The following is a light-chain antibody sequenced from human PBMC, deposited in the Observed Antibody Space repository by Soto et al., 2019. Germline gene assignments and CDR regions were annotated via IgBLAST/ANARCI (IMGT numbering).Light chain of an antibody. CDR1: QRVSSSY. J-gene: IGKJ2*01. V-gene: IGKV3-20*01. CDR3: QRYGSSPPFT. CDR2: GAS. Sequence: EIVLTQSPGTLSLSPGERATLSCRASQRVSSSYLAWYQQKPGQAPRLLIYGASSRATGIPDRFSGSGSGTSFTLTISRLEPEDFAVYFCQRYGSSPPFTFGQGTKVES.